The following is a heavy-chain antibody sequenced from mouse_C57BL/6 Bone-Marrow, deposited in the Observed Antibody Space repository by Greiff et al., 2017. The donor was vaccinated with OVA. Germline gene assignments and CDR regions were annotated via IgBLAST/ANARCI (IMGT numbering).Heavy chain of an antibody. J-gene: IGHJ2*01. CDR1: GYTFTSYW. V-gene: IGHV1-52*01. D-gene: IGHD1-1*01. CDR3: ATVVAYYFDY. Sequence: VQLQQSGAELVRPGSSVKLSCKASGYTFTSYWMHWVKQRPIQGLEWIGNIDPSDSETHYNQKFKDKATLTVDKSSSTAYMQLSSLTSEDSAVYYCATVVAYYFDYWGQGTTLTVSS. CDR2: IDPSDSET.